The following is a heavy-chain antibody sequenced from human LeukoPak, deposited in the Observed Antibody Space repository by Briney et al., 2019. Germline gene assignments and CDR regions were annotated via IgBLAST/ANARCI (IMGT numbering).Heavy chain of an antibody. Sequence: SETLSLTCTVSGGSISSSSYYWGWIRQPPGKGLEWIGRIYTSGSTNYNPSFKSRVTISVDTSKNQFSLKLSSVTAADTAVYYCARAFWTFDIWGQGTMVTVSS. D-gene: IGHD3-3*01. J-gene: IGHJ3*02. CDR2: IYTSGST. CDR3: ARAFWTFDI. CDR1: GGSISSSSYY. V-gene: IGHV4-61*02.